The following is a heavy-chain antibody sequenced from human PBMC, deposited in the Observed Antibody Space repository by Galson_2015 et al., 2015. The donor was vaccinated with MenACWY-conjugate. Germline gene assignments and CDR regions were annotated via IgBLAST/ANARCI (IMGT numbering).Heavy chain of an antibody. V-gene: IGHV1-3*01. CDR1: EYTFSDYA. Sequence: SVKVSCKASEYTFSDYAMHWVRQAPGQRLEWMGWINGGNGNTKYSQKFQGRVIITRDTSATTAYMELSSLRSEDTAMYYCARDPGGGYTYGRFDYWGQGTLVTVSS. D-gene: IGHD5-18*01. CDR3: ARDPGGGYTYGRFDY. CDR2: INGGNGNT. J-gene: IGHJ4*02.